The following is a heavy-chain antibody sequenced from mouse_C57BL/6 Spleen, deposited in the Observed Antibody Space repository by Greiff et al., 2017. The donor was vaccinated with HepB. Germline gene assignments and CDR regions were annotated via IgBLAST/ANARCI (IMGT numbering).Heavy chain of an antibody. CDR1: GYTFTSYT. Sequence: VQLVESGAELARPGASVKMSCKASGYTFTSYTMHWVKQRPGQGLEWIGYINPSSGYTKYNQKFKDKATLTADKSSSTAYMQLSSLTSEDSAVYYCANYDYDYWGQGTTLTVSS. V-gene: IGHV1-4*01. J-gene: IGHJ2*01. D-gene: IGHD2-4*01. CDR2: INPSSGYT. CDR3: ANYDYDY.